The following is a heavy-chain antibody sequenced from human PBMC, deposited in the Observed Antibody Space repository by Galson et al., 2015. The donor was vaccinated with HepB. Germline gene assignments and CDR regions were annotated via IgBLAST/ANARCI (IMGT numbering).Heavy chain of an antibody. V-gene: IGHV3-23*01. D-gene: IGHD6-13*01. CDR1: GFTFNTYA. CDR2: IGGSGGST. CDR3: AKAAGSRSPPLDY. Sequence: SLRLSCAGSGFTFNTYAMNWVRQAPGKGLEWVSAIGGSGGSTYYADSVKGRFTISRDNSKNTLYLQMNSLRAEDTAVYYCAKAAGSRSPPLDYWGQGTLVTVSS. J-gene: IGHJ4*02.